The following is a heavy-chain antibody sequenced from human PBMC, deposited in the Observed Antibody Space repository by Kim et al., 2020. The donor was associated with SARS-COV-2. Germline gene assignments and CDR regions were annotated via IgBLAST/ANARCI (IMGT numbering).Heavy chain of an antibody. J-gene: IGHJ6*03. V-gene: IGHV4-34*01. CDR3: ARGLPGITIFGVVPNYYYYMDV. CDR1: GGSFSGYY. Sequence: SETLSLTCAVYGGSFSGYYWSWIRQPPGKGLEWIGEINHSGSTNYNPSLKSRVTISVDTSKNQFSLKLSSVTAADTAVYYCARGLPGITIFGVVPNYYYYMDVWGKGTTVTVSS. CDR2: INHSGST. D-gene: IGHD3-3*01.